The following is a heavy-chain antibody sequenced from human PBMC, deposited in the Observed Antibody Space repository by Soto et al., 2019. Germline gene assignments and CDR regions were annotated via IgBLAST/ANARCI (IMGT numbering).Heavy chain of an antibody. CDR2: IIPIFGTA. Sequence: SVKVSCKASGGTFSSYAISWVRQAPGQGLEWMGGIIPIFGTANYAQKFQGRVTITADKSTSTAYMELSSLRSEDTAVYYCAIYGGNEYHYGMDVWGQGTTVTVSS. CDR3: AIYGGNEYHYGMDV. J-gene: IGHJ6*02. D-gene: IGHD4-17*01. V-gene: IGHV1-69*06. CDR1: GGTFSSYA.